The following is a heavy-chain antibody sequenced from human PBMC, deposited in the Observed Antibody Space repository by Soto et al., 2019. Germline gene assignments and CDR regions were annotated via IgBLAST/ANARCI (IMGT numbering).Heavy chain of an antibody. CDR1: GFTFSSYA. J-gene: IGHJ4*02. CDR3: ARDRTQRVFDY. D-gene: IGHD6-13*01. Sequence: QVQLVESGGGVVQPGRSLRLSCAASGFTFSSYAMHWVRQAPGKGLEWVAVISYDGSNKYYADSVKGRFTISRDNSKNTLYLQMNSLRAEDTAVYYSARDRTQRVFDYWGQGTLVTVSS. CDR2: ISYDGSNK. V-gene: IGHV3-30-3*01.